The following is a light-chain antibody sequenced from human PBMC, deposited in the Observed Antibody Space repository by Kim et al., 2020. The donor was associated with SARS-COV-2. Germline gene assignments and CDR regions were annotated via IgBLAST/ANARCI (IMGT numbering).Light chain of an antibody. CDR1: QNISGW. Sequence: LSASVGDRVSITWRASQNISGWLAWYQLKPGKARKRLIYKASTLQSGVPSRFSGSGSGTEFSLSISSLQADDFATYFWQQFHRGYTFGQGTKLEI. CDR2: KAS. V-gene: IGKV1-5*03. CDR3: QQFHRGYT. J-gene: IGKJ2*01.